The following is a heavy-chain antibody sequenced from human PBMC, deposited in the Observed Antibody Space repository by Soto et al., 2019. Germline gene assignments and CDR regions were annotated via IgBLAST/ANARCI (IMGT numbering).Heavy chain of an antibody. CDR2: INPSGGST. CDR1: GYTFTSYY. D-gene: IGHD5-18*01. Sequence: ASVKVSCKASGYTFTSYYMHWVLQAPGQGLEWMGIINPSGGSTSYAQKFQGRVTMTRDTSTSTVYMELSSLRSEDTAVYYCARDLIDTAMATRVYYYYGMDVWGQGTTVTVSS. V-gene: IGHV1-46*01. CDR3: ARDLIDTAMATRVYYYYGMDV. J-gene: IGHJ6*02.